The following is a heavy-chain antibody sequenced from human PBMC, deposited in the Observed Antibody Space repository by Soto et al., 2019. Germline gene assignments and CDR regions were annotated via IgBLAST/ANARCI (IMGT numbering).Heavy chain of an antibody. Sequence: ASLKVACKXSGYTFTSYGISWVRQTPGQGLEWMGWISAYNGNTNYAQKLQGRVTMTTDTSTSTAYMKLRSLRADDTAVYYCARGPGRYYYDSSGYYYSAYWGQGTVVTVSS. J-gene: IGHJ4*02. CDR3: ARGPGRYYYDSSGYYYSAY. CDR1: GYTFTSYG. CDR2: ISAYNGNT. V-gene: IGHV1-18*01. D-gene: IGHD3-22*01.